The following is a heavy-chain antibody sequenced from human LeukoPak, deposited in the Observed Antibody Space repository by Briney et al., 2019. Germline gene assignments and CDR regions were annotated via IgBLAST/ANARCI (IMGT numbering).Heavy chain of an antibody. J-gene: IGHJ4*02. CDR2: NGSGGST. V-gene: IGHV3-23*01. CDR3: AKRIQSAMATGY. CDR1: GFTFSSDA. Sequence: GGSLRLSCAASGFTFSSDAMSWVRQAPGQGVEGVSDNGSGGSTYYADSVKGRFTISRDNSKNTLYLQMNSLRAEDTAVYYCAKRIQSAMATGYWGQGTLVTVSS. D-gene: IGHD5-18*01.